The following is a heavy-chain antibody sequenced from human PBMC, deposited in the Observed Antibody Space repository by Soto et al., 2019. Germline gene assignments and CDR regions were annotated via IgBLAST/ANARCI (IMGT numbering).Heavy chain of an antibody. CDR1: GFTFGDYA. J-gene: IGHJ4*02. D-gene: IGHD3-10*01. V-gene: IGHV3-49*03. CDR2: IRSKAYGGTT. CDR3: TRDGSLSVLLWFGEARY. Sequence: HPGGSLRLSCTASGFTFGDYAMSWFRQAPGKGLEWVGFIRSKAYGGTTEYAASVKGRFTISRDDSKSIAYLQMNSLKTEDTAVYYCTRDGSLSVLLWFGEARYWGQGTLVTVSS.